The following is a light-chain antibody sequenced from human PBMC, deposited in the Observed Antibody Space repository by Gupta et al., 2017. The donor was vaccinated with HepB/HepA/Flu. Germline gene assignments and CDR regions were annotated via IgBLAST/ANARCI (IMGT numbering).Light chain of an antibody. CDR1: ALPNQF. Sequence: SFDRTEPPSVLVTIGQPARITFPGGALPNQFAHCYQQKAGQAPVLLIYKDTYRPSGIPDGFSGATSGTAVTLTSSGVESEDEADYYCQSADSSATFVVFGGGTKLTVL. V-gene: IGLV3-25*03. CDR2: KDT. J-gene: IGLJ2*01. CDR3: QSADSSATFVV.